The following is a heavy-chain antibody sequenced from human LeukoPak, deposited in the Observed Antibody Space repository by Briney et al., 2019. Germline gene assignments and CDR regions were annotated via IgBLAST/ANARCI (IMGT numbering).Heavy chain of an antibody. J-gene: IGHJ4*02. Sequence: GGSLRLSCAASGFTFSSYEMNWVRQAPGKGLEWVSYISSSGSTRYYADSVKGRFTISRDNAKNSLYLQMNSLRAEDTCVYYCARDGSGWYDYWGQGILVTVSS. D-gene: IGHD6-19*01. CDR3: ARDGSGWYDY. CDR2: ISSSGSTR. CDR1: GFTFSSYE. V-gene: IGHV3-48*03.